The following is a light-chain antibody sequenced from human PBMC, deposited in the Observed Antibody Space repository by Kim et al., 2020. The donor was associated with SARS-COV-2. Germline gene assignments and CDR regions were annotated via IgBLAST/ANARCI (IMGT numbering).Light chain of an antibody. CDR3: QTWDTGSWV. V-gene: IGLV4-69*01. J-gene: IGLJ3*02. CDR2: FNSDGSH. CDR1: SGRLNNA. Sequence: ASVKLTCTLSSGRLNNAIAWHQHHPEKGARFLMKFNSDGSHSKGDGIPDRFSGSSSGAERYLTISSLQSEDEADYYCQTWDTGSWVFGGGTQLTVL.